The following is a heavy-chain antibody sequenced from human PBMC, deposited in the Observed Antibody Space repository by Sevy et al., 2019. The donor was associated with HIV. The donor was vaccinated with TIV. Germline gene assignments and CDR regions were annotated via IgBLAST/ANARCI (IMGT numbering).Heavy chain of an antibody. CDR1: GFTFSYYG. CDR2: ITYDGSNK. J-gene: IGHJ3*02. D-gene: IGHD2-8*02. V-gene: IGHV3-30*02. Sequence: GSLRVSCAASGFTFSYYGIHWVRQAPGKGLEWVAFITYDGSNKHYADSVKGRFTISRDNSENTLYLQMNSLRAEDTAMYYCARDRKVVLVVYAIPFDAFDIWGQGTLVTVSS. CDR3: ARDRKVVLVVYAIPFDAFDI.